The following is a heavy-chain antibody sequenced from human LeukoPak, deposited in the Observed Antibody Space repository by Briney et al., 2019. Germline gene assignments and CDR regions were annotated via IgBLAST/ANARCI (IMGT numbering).Heavy chain of an antibody. D-gene: IGHD6-13*01. CDR2: FDPEDGET. J-gene: IGHJ4*02. V-gene: IGHV1-24*01. CDR3: ATVGIAAAGPFDY. Sequence: ASVKVSCKASGYTFTGYYMHWVRQAPGKGLEWMGGFDPEDGETIYAQKFQGRVTMTEDTSTDTAYMELSSLRSKDTAVYYCATVGIAAAGPFDYWGQGTLVTVSS. CDR1: GYTFTGYY.